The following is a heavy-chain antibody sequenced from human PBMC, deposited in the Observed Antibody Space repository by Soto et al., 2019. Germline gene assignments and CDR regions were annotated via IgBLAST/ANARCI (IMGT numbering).Heavy chain of an antibody. V-gene: IGHV3-74*01. CDR3: ARGTVRDHDFGDY. CDR1: GFTFSSYW. J-gene: IGHJ4*02. Sequence: EVQLVESGGGLVQPGGSLRLSCAASGFTFSSYWMHWVRQVPGKGLVWVSRISSDGSSTSYADSVKGRFTISRDNAKNTLYLQVNSRRAEDTAVYYCARGTVRDHDFGDYWGQGTLVAVSS. D-gene: IGHD4-17*01. CDR2: ISSDGSST.